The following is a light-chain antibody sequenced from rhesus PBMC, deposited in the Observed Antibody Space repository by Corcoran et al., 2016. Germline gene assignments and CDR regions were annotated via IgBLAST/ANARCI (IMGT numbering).Light chain of an antibody. J-gene: IGKJ1*01. Sequence: DIQMTQSPSSLSASVGDTVTITCRASQGISSWLAWYQQKPGKAPKLLIYKASSLQSGVPSRFSGSGYGTDFTLPISSLQSEDFATYYCQQYSSRPTWTFGQGTKVEIK. CDR1: QGISSW. CDR3: QQYSSRPTWT. CDR2: KAS. V-gene: IGKV1-22*01.